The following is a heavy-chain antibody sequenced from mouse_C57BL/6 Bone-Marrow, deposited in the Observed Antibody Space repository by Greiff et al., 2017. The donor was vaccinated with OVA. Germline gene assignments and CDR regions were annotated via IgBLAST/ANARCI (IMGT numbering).Heavy chain of an antibody. CDR2: IYIGNGYT. J-gene: IGHJ2*01. CDR3: ARQGYGSRRSYYFDY. D-gene: IGHD1-1*01. V-gene: IGHV1-58*01. CDR1: GYTFTSYG. Sequence: VHVKQSGAELVRPGSSVKMSCKTSGYTFTSYGINWVKQRPGQGLEWIGYIYIGNGYTEYNEKFKGKATLTSDTSSSTAYMQLSSLTSEDSAIYFCARQGYGSRRSYYFDYWGQGTTLTVSS.